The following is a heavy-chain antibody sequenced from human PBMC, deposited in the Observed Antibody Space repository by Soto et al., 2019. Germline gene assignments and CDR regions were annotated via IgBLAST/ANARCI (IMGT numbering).Heavy chain of an antibody. V-gene: IGHV4-31*03. Sequence: QVQLQESGPELVKPSQTLSLTCTVSGGSISSGGYYWNWIRQHPGKGLEWIGCIYYSGSTYYSPSLKSRVTFSVDTSENQFSLKLSSVTAADTAVYYCAREDKSYDYDYWGQGTLVTVSS. CDR3: AREDKSYDYDY. J-gene: IGHJ4*02. CDR2: IYYSGST. D-gene: IGHD5-18*01. CDR1: GGSISSGGYY.